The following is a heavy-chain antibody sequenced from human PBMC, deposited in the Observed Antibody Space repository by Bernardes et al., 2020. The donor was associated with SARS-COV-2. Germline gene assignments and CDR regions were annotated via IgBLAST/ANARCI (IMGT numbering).Heavy chain of an antibody. Sequence: SETLSLTCSVSGGSISTYYLSWIRQPPGKGLEWIGYISYSGSTNYNPSLKSRVTISLDTSKNQFSLKLSSVTAADTAVYYCARGSGAARPQFDYWGQGSLVTVSS. V-gene: IGHV4-59*01. J-gene: IGHJ4*02. CDR2: ISYSGST. CDR1: GGSISTYY. D-gene: IGHD6-6*01. CDR3: ARGSGAARPQFDY.